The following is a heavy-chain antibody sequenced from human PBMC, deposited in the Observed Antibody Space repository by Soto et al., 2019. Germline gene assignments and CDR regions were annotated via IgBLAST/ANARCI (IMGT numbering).Heavy chain of an antibody. CDR1: GGSISSFY. J-gene: IGHJ4*02. CDR3: ARGSSRWDY. Sequence: SEILSLTCTVSGGSISSFYWSGIRQPAGKGLEWIGRIYSGGRNNYNPSLKSRVTMSVATSKNQFSLRLSSVTAADTAMYYCARGSSRWDYWGQGTLVTVSS. V-gene: IGHV4-4*07. CDR2: IYSGGRN. D-gene: IGHD6-13*01.